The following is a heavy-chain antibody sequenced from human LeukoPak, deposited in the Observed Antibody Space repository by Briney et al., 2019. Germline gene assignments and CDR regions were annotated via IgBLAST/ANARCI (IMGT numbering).Heavy chain of an antibody. CDR3: ARDLSPRN. CDR1: GIPFSSFW. CDR2: ITNDGTST. J-gene: IGHJ4*02. V-gene: IGHV3-74*01. Sequence: PGGSLRLSCAASGIPFSSFWMHWVRQAPGKGLLWVARITNDGTSTTYADSVEGRFTISRDNAKNTLFLRMNSLRAEDTAVYYCARDLSPRNWGQGTLVTVSS.